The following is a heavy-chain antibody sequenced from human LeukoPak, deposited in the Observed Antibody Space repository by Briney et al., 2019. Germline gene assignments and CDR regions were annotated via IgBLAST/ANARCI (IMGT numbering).Heavy chain of an antibody. J-gene: IGHJ4*02. D-gene: IGHD4-17*01. Sequence: PSETLSLTCAVSGYSISSGYYWGWIRQPPGKGLEWIGSIYHSGSTYYNPSLKSRVTISVDTSKNQFSLKLSSVTAADTAVYYCARATVTTCYFDYWCQGTLVTVSS. CDR2: IYHSGST. V-gene: IGHV4-38-2*01. CDR3: ARATVTTCYFDY. CDR1: GYSISSGYY.